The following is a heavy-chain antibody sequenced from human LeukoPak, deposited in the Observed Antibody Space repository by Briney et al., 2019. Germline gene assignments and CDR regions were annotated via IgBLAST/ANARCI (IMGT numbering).Heavy chain of an antibody. V-gene: IGHV1-18*01. Sequence: ASVKVSCKASGYTFTSYGISWVRQAPGQGLEWMGWISAYNGNTNYAQKLQGRVTMTRDMSTSTVYMELRSLTSEDTAVYYCARVIPDVYNWFDPWGQGTLVTVSS. D-gene: IGHD2-21*01. CDR1: GYTFTSYG. CDR2: ISAYNGNT. CDR3: ARVIPDVYNWFDP. J-gene: IGHJ5*02.